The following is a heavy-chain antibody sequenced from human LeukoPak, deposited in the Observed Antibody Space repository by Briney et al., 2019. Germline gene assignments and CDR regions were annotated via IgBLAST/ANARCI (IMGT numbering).Heavy chain of an antibody. V-gene: IGHV1-2*02. CDR3: ARDGYCSSTSCSGVPKI. CDR2: INPNSGGT. CDR1: GYTFTDDY. Sequence: ASVKVSCKASGYTFTDDYMHWVRQAPGQGLEWMGWINPNSGGTNYAQKFQGRVTLTMDTSISTAYMELSRLRSDDTAVYYCARDGYCSSTSCSGVPKIWGQGTLVTVSS. J-gene: IGHJ4*02. D-gene: IGHD2-2*03.